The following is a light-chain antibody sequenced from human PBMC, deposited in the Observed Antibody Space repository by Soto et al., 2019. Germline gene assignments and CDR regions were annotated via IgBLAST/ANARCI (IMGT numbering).Light chain of an antibody. V-gene: IGLV2-14*03. J-gene: IGLJ1*01. CDR2: DVT. Sequence: QSALTQPASVSGSPGQSITISCTGSSSDVGAYNYVSWYQQHPGKAPKLMIYDVTNGPSGVSIRVSGAQSGNTASLTISGLQADDEADYYCSSDASSNTLLVGTGTKLNVL. CDR1: SSDVGAYNY. CDR3: SSDASSNTLL.